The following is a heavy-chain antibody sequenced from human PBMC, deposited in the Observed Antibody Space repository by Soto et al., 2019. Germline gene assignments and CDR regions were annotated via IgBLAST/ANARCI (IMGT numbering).Heavy chain of an antibody. CDR2: TNIDGSSA. J-gene: IGHJ6*02. D-gene: IGHD3-3*01. V-gene: IGHV3-74*03. CDR3: ARDRFWTGLGYYGMDV. Sequence: VQLVESGGGVVQPGGSLRLSCAASGFNFNIYWMHWVRLAPGKGLVWVSRTNIDGSSATYADSVKGRFTISRDNADNMLYLEMNSLRAEDTAMYYCARDRFWTGLGYYGMDVWGQGTTVTVSS. CDR1: GFNFNIYW.